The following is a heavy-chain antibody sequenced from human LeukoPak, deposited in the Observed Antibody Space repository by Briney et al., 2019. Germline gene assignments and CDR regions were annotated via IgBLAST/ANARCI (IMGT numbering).Heavy chain of an antibody. CDR3: AREREHDYGTDY. CDR1: GFTFTSYS. D-gene: IGHD4-17*01. V-gene: IGHV3-48*01. J-gene: IGHJ4*02. CDR2: ISSSGRPI. Sequence: GGSLRPSCAASGFTFTSYSMNWVRQAPGKGLEWVSYISSSGRPIYCADSVKGRFTISRDNAKNSLYLQMNSLRAEDTAVYYCAREREHDYGTDYWGQGTLVTVSS.